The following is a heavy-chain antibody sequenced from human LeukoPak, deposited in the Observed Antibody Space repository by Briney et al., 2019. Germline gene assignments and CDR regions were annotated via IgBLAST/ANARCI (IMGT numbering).Heavy chain of an antibody. CDR1: GSYW. Sequence: GGSLRLSCAASGSYWMHWVRQAPGKGLVWVSHINSDGSWTSYADSVKGRFTISKDNSKNTLYLQMNSLRVEDTAVYYCLVWKHVFDRWGQGTLVTVSS. V-gene: IGHV3-74*01. CDR3: LVWKHVFDR. J-gene: IGHJ5*02. D-gene: IGHD5/OR15-5a*01. CDR2: INSDGSWT.